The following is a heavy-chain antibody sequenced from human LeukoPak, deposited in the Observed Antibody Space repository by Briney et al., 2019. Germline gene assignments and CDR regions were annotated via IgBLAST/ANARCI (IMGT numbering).Heavy chain of an antibody. Sequence: SETLSLTCAVYGGSFSGYYWSWIRQPPGKGLEWIGEINHSGSTNYNPSLKSRVTISVDTSKNQFSLKLSSVTAADTAVYCCARGSQSGGSLAFDIWGQGTMVTVSS. CDR2: INHSGST. CDR1: GGSFSGYY. J-gene: IGHJ3*02. D-gene: IGHD2-15*01. V-gene: IGHV4-34*01. CDR3: ARGSQSGGSLAFDI.